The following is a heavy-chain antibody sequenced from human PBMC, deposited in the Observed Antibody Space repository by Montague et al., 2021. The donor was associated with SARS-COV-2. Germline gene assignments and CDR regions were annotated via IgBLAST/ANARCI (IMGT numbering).Heavy chain of an antibody. J-gene: IGHJ6*02. CDR3: ARGLGRIEDV. CDR2: IIHSGST. D-gene: IGHD1-26*01. CDR1: GGSFSAYY. Sequence: SETLSLTCAVYGGSFSAYYWSWIRQPPGKGLEWIGEIIHSGSTNYNPSLKSRVTISVDTSKNQFSLKLSSVTAADTAVYYCARGLGRIEDVWGQGTTVTVSS. V-gene: IGHV4-34*01.